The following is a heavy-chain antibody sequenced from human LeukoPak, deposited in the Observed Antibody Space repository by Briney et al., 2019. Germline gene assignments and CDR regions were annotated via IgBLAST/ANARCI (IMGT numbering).Heavy chain of an antibody. CDR3: ARARITMIVVVD. CDR1: GGSISSSSYY. Sequence: SETLSLTCTVSGGSISSSSYYWGWIRQPPGKGLEWIGSIYYSGSTYYNPSLKSRVTISVDTSKNQFSLKLSSVTAADTAVYYCARARITMIVVVDWGQGTLVTVSS. D-gene: IGHD3-22*01. J-gene: IGHJ4*02. CDR2: IYYSGST. V-gene: IGHV4-39*07.